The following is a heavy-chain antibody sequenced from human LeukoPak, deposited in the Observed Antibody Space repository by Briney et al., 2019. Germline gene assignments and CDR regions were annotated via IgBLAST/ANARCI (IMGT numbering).Heavy chain of an antibody. CDR1: GFTFSSYA. Sequence: SGGSLRLSCAASGFTFSSYAMSWVRQAPGKGLEWVSAISGSGGSTYYADSVKGRFTISRDNSKNTLYLQMNSLRAEDTAVYYCAKGNWQWLVQIDYWGQGTLVTVSS. J-gene: IGHJ4*02. CDR2: ISGSGGST. CDR3: AKGNWQWLVQIDY. D-gene: IGHD6-19*01. V-gene: IGHV3-23*01.